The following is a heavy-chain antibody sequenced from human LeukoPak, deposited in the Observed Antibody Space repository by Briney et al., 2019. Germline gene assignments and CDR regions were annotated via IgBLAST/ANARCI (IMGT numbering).Heavy chain of an antibody. CDR1: GYSFTSYW. J-gene: IGHJ4*02. V-gene: IGHV5-51*01. Sequence: GESLKISCKGSGYSFTSYWIGWVRQMPGKGLEWMGIIHPGDSDTRYSPSFQGQVTISADKSISTAYLQWSSLKASDTAMYYCAGLLRTTLYYFDYWGQGTLVTVSS. CDR3: AGLLRTTLYYFDY. D-gene: IGHD2-2*01. CDR2: IHPGDSDT.